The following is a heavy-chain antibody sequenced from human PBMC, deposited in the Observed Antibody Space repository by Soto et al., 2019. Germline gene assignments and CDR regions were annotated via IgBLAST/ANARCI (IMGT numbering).Heavy chain of an antibody. CDR1: GYTFTSYG. J-gene: IGHJ4*02. CDR3: AREDAAAGIFDY. V-gene: IGHV1-18*01. CDR2: ISAYNGNT. D-gene: IGHD6-13*01. Sequence: QVQLVQSGAEVKKPGASVKVSCKASGYTFTSYGISWVRQAPGQGLEWMGWISAYNGNTNYAQKLQGRVTMTTDTATSTDYMELRSVRTDDAAVYYCAREDAAAGIFDYWGQGTLVTVSS.